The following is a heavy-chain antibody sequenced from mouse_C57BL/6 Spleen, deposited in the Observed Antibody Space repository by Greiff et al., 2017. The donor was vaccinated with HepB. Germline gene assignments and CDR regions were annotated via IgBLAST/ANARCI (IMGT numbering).Heavy chain of an antibody. CDR1: GFNIKDYY. CDR2: IDPEDGET. Sequence: VQLQQSGAELVKPGASVKLSCTASGFNIKDYYMHWVKQRTEQGLEWIGRIDPEDGETKYAPKFQGKATITADTSSNTAYLQLSSLTSEDTAFYYCARSFMITTGHWYFDVWGTGTTVTVSS. D-gene: IGHD2-4*01. CDR3: ARSFMITTGHWYFDV. V-gene: IGHV14-2*01. J-gene: IGHJ1*03.